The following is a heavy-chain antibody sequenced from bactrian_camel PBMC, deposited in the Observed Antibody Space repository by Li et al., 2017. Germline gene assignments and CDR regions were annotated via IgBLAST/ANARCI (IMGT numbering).Heavy chain of an antibody. CDR2: LYTAGGNT. CDR1: GYIWSINC. CDR3: ATDRWSVAAF. J-gene: IGHJ4*01. D-gene: IGHD6*01. Sequence: HVQLVESGGGLVQPGGSLRLSCAATSGYIWSINCMGWFRQAPGKAREGVARLYTAGGNTYYSDSVKGRFTISRDNAKNALYLNMKSLKTEDTGVYYCATDRWSVAAFRGQGTQVTVS. V-gene: IGHV3S54*01.